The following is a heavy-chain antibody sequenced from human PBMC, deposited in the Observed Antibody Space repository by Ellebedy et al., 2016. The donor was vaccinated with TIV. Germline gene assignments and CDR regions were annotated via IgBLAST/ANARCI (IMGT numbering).Heavy chain of an antibody. D-gene: IGHD3-9*01. CDR3: ARGGPYGITIFHDTNADPPKYFDY. J-gene: IGHJ4*02. V-gene: IGHV4-34*01. CDR2: INHSGST. Sequence: SETLSLTCAVYGGSFSGYYWSWIRQPPGKGLEWIGEINHSGSTNYNPSLKSRVTISVDTSKNQFSLKLSSVTAADTAVYYCARGGPYGITIFHDTNADPPKYFDYWGQGTLVTVSS. CDR1: GGSFSGYY.